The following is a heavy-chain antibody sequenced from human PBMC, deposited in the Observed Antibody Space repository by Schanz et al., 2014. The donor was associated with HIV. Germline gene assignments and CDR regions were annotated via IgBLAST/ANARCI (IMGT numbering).Heavy chain of an antibody. CDR3: VGHGSSSS. D-gene: IGHD6-6*01. J-gene: IGHJ5*02. V-gene: IGHV3-33*01. CDR2: TWYDGSNK. Sequence: VQLLESGGGVVQPGGSLRLSCEAPGLTFSKYAMSWVRQAPGKGLEWVAVTWYDGSNKYYADSVKGRFTISRDNSKNTLFLQMNSLRAEDTAVYYCVGHGSSSSWGLGTLVTVSS. CDR1: GLTFSKYA.